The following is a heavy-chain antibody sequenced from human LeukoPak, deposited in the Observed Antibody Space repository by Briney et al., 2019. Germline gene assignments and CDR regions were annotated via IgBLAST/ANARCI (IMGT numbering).Heavy chain of an antibody. CDR3: TRGRYSDTAMDPVFDY. Sequence: GSSVKVSCMASGGTFSSYAISWVRQAPGQGLEWMGGIIPIFGTANYAQKFQGRVTITTDESTSTAYMELSSLRSEDTAVYYCTRGRYSDTAMDPVFDYWGQGTLVTVSS. D-gene: IGHD5-18*01. CDR1: GGTFSSYA. CDR2: IIPIFGTA. J-gene: IGHJ4*02. V-gene: IGHV1-69*05.